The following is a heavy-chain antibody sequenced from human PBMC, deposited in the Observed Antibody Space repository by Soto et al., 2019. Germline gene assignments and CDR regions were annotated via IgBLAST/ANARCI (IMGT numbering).Heavy chain of an antibody. CDR1: GYTFTSYA. D-gene: IGHD1-1*01. CDR2: INAGNGNT. Sequence: QVQLVQSGAEEKKPGASVKVSCKASGYTFTSYAIHWVRQAPGQRLEWMGWINAGNGNTKYSQKFQGRVTITRDTSASTAYMDLSSLRSEDTAVYYCASSRIKLEPYGMDVWGQGTTVTVSS. J-gene: IGHJ6*02. V-gene: IGHV1-3*05. CDR3: ASSRIKLEPYGMDV.